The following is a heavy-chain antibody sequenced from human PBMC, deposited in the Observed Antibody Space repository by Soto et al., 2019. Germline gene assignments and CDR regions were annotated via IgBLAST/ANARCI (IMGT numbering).Heavy chain of an antibody. Sequence: QVQLVESGGGVVQPGRSLRLSCAASGFTFSSYGMHWVRQAPGKGLEWVAVISFDGSNKFYADSVKGRFTISRDNSKNTLYLQMSSLRAEDTAVYYCAKIKDSATIGDSFDIWGQGTMVTVSS. D-gene: IGHD2-15*01. CDR3: AKIKDSATIGDSFDI. CDR2: ISFDGSNK. J-gene: IGHJ3*02. CDR1: GFTFSSYG. V-gene: IGHV3-30*18.